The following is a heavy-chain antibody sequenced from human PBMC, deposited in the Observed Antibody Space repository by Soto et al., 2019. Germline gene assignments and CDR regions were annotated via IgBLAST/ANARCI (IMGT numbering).Heavy chain of an antibody. V-gene: IGHV5-10-1*01. D-gene: IGHD6-19*01. Sequence: PGESLKISCKGSGYSFTSYSINWVRQMPGKGLEWMGRIDPSDSYTNYSPSFQGHVTFSADKSINTAYLQWSSLKASDTAIYYCARRIAVDVPSFDYWGQGTLVTVS. CDR3: ARRIAVDVPSFDY. CDR1: GYSFTSYS. J-gene: IGHJ4*02. CDR2: IDPSDSYT.